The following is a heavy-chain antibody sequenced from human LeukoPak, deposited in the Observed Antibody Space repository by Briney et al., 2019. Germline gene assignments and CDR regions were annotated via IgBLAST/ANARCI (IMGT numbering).Heavy chain of an antibody. CDR2: IYNSGSI. V-gene: IGHV4-59*11. J-gene: IGHJ3*02. D-gene: IGHD2-15*01. CDR3: ATKVRGGFDI. CDR1: GGSINSHY. Sequence: PSETLSLTCTVSGGSINSHYCNWIRQSPGKGLEWIGYIYNSGSINYNPSLKSRVTLSVDTSKNQFSLKLSSVTAADTAIYYCATKVRGGFDIWGQGTMVTVSS.